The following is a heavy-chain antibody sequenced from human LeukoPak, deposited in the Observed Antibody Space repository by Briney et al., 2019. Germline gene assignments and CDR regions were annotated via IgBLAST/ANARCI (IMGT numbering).Heavy chain of an antibody. CDR1: RFTFSSYW. D-gene: IGHD6-19*01. Sequence: GGSLRLSCAASRFTFSSYWMHWVRQAPGKGLVWVSRINSDGSSTTYADSVKGRFTISRDNAKNTLYLQMNSLRAEDTAVYYCARYIRSMGWLDYWGQGTLVTVSS. J-gene: IGHJ4*02. CDR2: INSDGSST. CDR3: ARYIRSMGWLDY. V-gene: IGHV3-74*01.